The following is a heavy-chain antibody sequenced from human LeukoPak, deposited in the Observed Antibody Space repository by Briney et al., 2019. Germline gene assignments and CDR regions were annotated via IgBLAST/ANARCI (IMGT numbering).Heavy chain of an antibody. V-gene: IGHV3-53*01. CDR2: ISSGGDT. CDR3: ARDRPRAV. Sequence: GGSLRLSCAASGFTVSSNYMTWVRQALGKGLEWVSVISSGGDTYYADSVKGRFTISRGNSKNTLYLQMNSLRAEDTAVYYCARDRPRAVWGQGTTVTVSS. CDR1: GFTVSSNY. J-gene: IGHJ6*02.